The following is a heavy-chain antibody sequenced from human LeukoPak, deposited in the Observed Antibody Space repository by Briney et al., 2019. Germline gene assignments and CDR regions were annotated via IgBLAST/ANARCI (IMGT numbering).Heavy chain of an antibody. V-gene: IGHV1-18*01. CDR3: ARGGAMVRGVTWFDP. CDR2: ISAYNGNT. J-gene: IGHJ5*02. Sequence: GASVKVSCKASGYTFTSYGISWVRQAPGQGLEWMGWISAYNGNTNYAQKLQGRVTMTTDTSTSTAYMELRSLRSDDTAAYYCARGGAMVRGVTWFDPWGQGTLVTVSS. D-gene: IGHD3-10*01. CDR1: GYTFTSYG.